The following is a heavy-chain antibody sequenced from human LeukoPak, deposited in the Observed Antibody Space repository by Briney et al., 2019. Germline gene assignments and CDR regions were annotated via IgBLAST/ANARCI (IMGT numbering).Heavy chain of an antibody. CDR2: INHSGST. V-gene: IGHV4-34*01. D-gene: IGHD3-16*02. CDR3: ARGPYYDYVWGSYPYVI. Sequence: GSLRLSCAASGFTVSSNYMSWVRQAPGKGLEWIGEINHSGSTNYNPSLKSRVTISVDTSKNQFSLKLSSVTAADTAVYYCARGPYYDYVWGSYPYVIWGKGTTVTVSS. J-gene: IGHJ6*04. CDR1: GFTVSSNY.